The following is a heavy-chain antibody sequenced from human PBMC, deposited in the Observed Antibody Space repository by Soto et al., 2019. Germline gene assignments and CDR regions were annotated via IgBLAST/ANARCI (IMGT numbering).Heavy chain of an antibody. D-gene: IGHD3-3*01. CDR2: ISTYSGNT. CDR3: ARGTMSGFGLDS. Sequence: QVQLLQSGTEVKKPGASVRVSCEASGYTFTTYDISWVRQAPGQGLEWMGWISTYSGNTKFAQRLQGRVTMTTATSTNTGYMELRSLTSDDTAVYFCARGTMSGFGLDSWGQGTLVSVSS. CDR1: GYTFTTYD. V-gene: IGHV1-18*01. J-gene: IGHJ4*02.